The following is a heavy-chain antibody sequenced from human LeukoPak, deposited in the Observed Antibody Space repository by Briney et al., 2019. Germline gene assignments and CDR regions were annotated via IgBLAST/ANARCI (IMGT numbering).Heavy chain of an antibody. Sequence: GSLRLSCAASGFTFSSYAMSWVRQAPGKGLEWVSAITRDGGYTYFADSVKGRLTISRDNSKNTLYLQMNSLRADDTAVYYCVRAGSAVGYWGQGTLVTVSS. CDR1: GFTFSSYA. CDR2: ITRDGGYT. J-gene: IGHJ4*02. D-gene: IGHD4-23*01. CDR3: VRAGSAVGY. V-gene: IGHV3-23*01.